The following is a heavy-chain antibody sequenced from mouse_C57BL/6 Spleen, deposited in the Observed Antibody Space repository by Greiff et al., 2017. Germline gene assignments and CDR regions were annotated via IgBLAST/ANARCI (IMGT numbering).Heavy chain of an antibody. V-gene: IGHV1-50*01. J-gene: IGHJ1*03. CDR2: IDPSDSYT. Sequence: QVQLKQPGAELVKPGASVKLSCKASGYTFTSYWMQWVKQRPGQGLEWIGEIDPSDSYTNYNQKFKGKATLTVDTSSSTAYMQLSSLTSEDSAVYYCARVDYYGSRWYFDVWGTGTTVTVSS. CDR1: GYTFTSYW. D-gene: IGHD1-1*01. CDR3: ARVDYYGSRWYFDV.